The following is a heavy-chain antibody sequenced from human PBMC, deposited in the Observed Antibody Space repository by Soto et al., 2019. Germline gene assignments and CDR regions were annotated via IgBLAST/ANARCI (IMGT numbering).Heavy chain of an antibody. CDR3: ASSGYYVVYYYYGMDV. CDR2: IYSGGST. Sequence: GGSLRLSCAASGFTVSSNYMSWVRQAPGKGLEWVSVIYSGGSTYYADSVKGRFTISRDNSKNTLYLQMNSLRAEDTAVYYCASSGYYVVYYYYGMDVWGQGTTVTVSS. V-gene: IGHV3-53*01. D-gene: IGHD3-22*01. CDR1: GFTVSSNY. J-gene: IGHJ6*02.